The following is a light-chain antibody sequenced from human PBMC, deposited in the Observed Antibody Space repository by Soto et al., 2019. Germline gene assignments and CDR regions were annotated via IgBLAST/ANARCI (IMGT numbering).Light chain of an antibody. CDR2: GAS. CDR3: QQYGSSRWT. Sequence: EIVLTQSPGTLSLSPGERATLACRASQSVSSSYLAWYQQTPGQAPRLLSYGASSRATGIPDRFSGSGSGTDFTLTISRLETEDFAVYYCQQYGSSRWTFGQGTKVEIK. V-gene: IGKV3-20*01. J-gene: IGKJ1*01. CDR1: QSVSSSY.